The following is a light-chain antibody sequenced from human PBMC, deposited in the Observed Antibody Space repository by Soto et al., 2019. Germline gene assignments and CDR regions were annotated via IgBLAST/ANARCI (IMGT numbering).Light chain of an antibody. J-gene: IGLJ1*01. CDR1: SSDVGGYNF. CDR3: SSYVGDNNYV. V-gene: IGLV2-8*01. CDR2: EVT. Sequence: QSVLTQPPSASGSPGQSVTISCTGTSSDVGGYNFVSWYQQHPGKAPKLLIYEVTKRPSGVPDRFSGSKSGSTASLTVSGLQAEDEADYYCSSYVGDNNYVFGTGTKVTVL.